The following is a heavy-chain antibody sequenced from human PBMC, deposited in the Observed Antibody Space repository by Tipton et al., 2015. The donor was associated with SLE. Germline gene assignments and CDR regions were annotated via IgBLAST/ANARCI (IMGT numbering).Heavy chain of an antibody. D-gene: IGHD3-3*01. Sequence: SLRLSCAASGFTFSSYWMSWVRQAPGKGLEWVAVISYDGSNKYYADSVKGRFTISRDNSKNTLYLQMNSLRAEDTAVYYCAKGDYDFWSGYDYWGQGTLVTVSS. CDR3: AKGDYDFWSGYDY. J-gene: IGHJ4*02. CDR1: GFTFSSYW. CDR2: ISYDGSNK. V-gene: IGHV3-30*18.